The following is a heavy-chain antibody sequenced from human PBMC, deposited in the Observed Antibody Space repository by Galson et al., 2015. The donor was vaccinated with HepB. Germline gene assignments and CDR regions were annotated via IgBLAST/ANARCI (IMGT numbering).Heavy chain of an antibody. D-gene: IGHD6-19*01. V-gene: IGHV1-46*01. CDR2: INPSGGST. J-gene: IGHJ3*02. CDR3: ATRYSSHDRLDAFDI. Sequence: SVKVSCKASGYTFTSYYMHWVRQAPGQGLEWMGIINPSGGSTSYAQKFQGRVAMTRDTSTSTVYMELSSLRSEDTAVYYCATRYSSHDRLDAFDIWGQGTMVTVSS. CDR1: GYTFTSYY.